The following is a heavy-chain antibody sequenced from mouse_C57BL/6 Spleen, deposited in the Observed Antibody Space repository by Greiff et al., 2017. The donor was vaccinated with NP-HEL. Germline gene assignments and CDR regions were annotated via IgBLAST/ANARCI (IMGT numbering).Heavy chain of an antibody. CDR1: GYTFTSYG. CDR2: IYPRSGNT. CDR3: AGLRSSPAWFAY. V-gene: IGHV1-81*01. J-gene: IGHJ3*01. D-gene: IGHD1-1*01. Sequence: QVQLKESGAELARPGASVKLSCKASGYTFTSYGISWVKQRTGQGLEWIGEIYPRSGNTYYNEKFKGKATLTADKSSSTAYMELRSLTSEDSAVYFCAGLRSSPAWFAYWGQGTLVTVSA.